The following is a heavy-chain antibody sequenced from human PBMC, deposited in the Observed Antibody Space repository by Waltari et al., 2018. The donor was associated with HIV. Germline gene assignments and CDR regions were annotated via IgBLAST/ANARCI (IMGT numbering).Heavy chain of an antibody. CDR1: NFRVVVNS. D-gene: IGHD2-21*01. Sequence: EVQVVTTGGRLVLPGGSLRLSCTASNFRVVVNSITWVRQTPGTGLEVVSVLYVDGTSHYSDSVRGRFIVSRDKSKNTVFLQMNYLIVEDTALYLCTKGVKFYGPWGQETQVTVSP. J-gene: IGHJ5*02. CDR2: LYVDGTS. CDR3: TKGVKFYGP. V-gene: IGHV3-53*05.